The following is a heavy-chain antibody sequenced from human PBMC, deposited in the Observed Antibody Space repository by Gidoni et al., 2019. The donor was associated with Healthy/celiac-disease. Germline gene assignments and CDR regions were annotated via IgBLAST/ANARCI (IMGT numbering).Heavy chain of an antibody. D-gene: IGHD1-26*01. V-gene: IGHV3-23*01. Sequence: EGQLLECGGGLVQPGGSLRLSGAASGFTLSRYAMGWVRQAPGKGLDWVSASSGSGGSTYYADSVKGRFTISRDNSKNTLYLQMNSLRAEDTAVYYCAKDLGGAGNNWFDPWGQGTLVTVSS. CDR1: GFTLSRYA. J-gene: IGHJ5*02. CDR3: AKDLGGAGNNWFDP. CDR2: SSGSGGST.